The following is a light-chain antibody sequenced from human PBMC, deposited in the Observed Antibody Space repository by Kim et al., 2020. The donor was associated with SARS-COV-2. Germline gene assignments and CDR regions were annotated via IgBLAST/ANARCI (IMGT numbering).Light chain of an antibody. V-gene: IGKV3-20*01. Sequence: EIVLTQSPGTLSLSPGERATISCRASQTIGDSALAWYQQKPGQSPRLLIYDSSIRATAIPDRFSGSGSGTDFILTVSGLEPEDSAVFYCQQYFSSRPTFGQGTKVDIK. J-gene: IGKJ1*01. CDR2: DSS. CDR1: QTIGDSA. CDR3: QQYFSSRPT.